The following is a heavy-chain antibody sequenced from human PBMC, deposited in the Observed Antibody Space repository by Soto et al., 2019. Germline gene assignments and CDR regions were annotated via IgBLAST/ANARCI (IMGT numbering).Heavy chain of an antibody. Sequence: EVQLVQSGAEVKKPGESLKISCKGSGYSFTSYWIGWVRQMPGKGLEWMGIIYPGDSDTRYSPSFQGQVTISADKSISTAYLQWSSLKASDTAMYYCARQGYKWNYNGGSGWFDPWGQGTLVTVSS. V-gene: IGHV5-51*01. CDR3: ARQGYKWNYNGGSGWFDP. CDR1: GYSFTSYW. CDR2: IYPGDSDT. J-gene: IGHJ5*02. D-gene: IGHD1-7*01.